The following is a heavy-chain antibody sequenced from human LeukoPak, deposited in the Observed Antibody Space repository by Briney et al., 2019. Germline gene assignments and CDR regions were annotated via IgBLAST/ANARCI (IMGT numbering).Heavy chain of an antibody. CDR3: ARDQGTGVNWFDP. CDR2: IYYSGST. D-gene: IGHD3-10*01. CDR1: GGSISSYY. Sequence: SETLSLTCTVSGGSISSYYWSWIRQPPGKRLEWIGYIYYSGSTNYNPSLKSRVTISVDTSKNQFSLKLSSVTAADTAVYYCARDQGTGVNWFDPWGQGTLVTVSS. V-gene: IGHV4-59*01. J-gene: IGHJ5*02.